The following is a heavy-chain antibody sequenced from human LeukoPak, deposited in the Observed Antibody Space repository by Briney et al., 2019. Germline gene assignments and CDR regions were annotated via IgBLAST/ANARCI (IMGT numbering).Heavy chain of an antibody. J-gene: IGHJ2*01. CDR3: AKDSFGSGYDSYFDL. V-gene: IGHV3-23*01. CDR1: GFTFSSYA. D-gene: IGHD5-12*01. CDR2: ISGSGGST. Sequence: GGSLRLSCAASGFTFSSYAMSWVRQAPGKGLEWVSAISGSGGSTYYADSVKGRFTISRDNSKNTLYLQMNSLRAEDTAVYYCAKDSFGSGYDSYFDLWGRGTLVTVPS.